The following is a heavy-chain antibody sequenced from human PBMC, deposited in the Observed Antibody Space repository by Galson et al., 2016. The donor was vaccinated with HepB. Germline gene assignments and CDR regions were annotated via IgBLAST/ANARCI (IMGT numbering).Heavy chain of an antibody. D-gene: IGHD1-26*01. CDR3: AKGLQWELAYFDS. CDR2: IWYDGSNN. J-gene: IGHJ4*02. V-gene: IGHV3-33*06. CDR1: GFTFSHYA. Sequence: SLRLSCAASGFTFSHYAMHWVRQAPGKGLEWVAVIWYDGSNNYYADSVKGRFTISRDNSKNTLYLQMDSLRAEDTASYYCAKGLQWELAYFDSWGQGTLVTVSS.